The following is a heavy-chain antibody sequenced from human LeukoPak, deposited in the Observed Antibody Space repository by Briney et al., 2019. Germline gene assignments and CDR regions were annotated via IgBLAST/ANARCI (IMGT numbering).Heavy chain of an antibody. CDR2: INWDGDIT. D-gene: IGHD3-9*01. J-gene: IGHJ4*02. CDR1: GFTFDEYT. V-gene: IGHV3-43*01. CDR3: AKGNILTGPPDS. Sequence: GGSLRLSCAASGFTFDEYTMHWVRQPPGKGLEWVSLINWDGDITEYADSVKGRFTISRDNSKNSLFLQMNSLRTEDTALYYCAKGNILTGPPDSWGQGTLVTVSS.